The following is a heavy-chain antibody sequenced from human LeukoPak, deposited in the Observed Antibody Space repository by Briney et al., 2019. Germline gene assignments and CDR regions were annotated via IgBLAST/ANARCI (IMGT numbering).Heavy chain of an antibody. J-gene: IGHJ4*02. CDR3: ARDRPYYSDSSGNYRLDY. Sequence: SETLSPTCTVSGGSISSSSYYWGWIRQPPGKGLEWIGSIYYSGSTYYNPSLKSRVTISVDTSKNQFSLKLSSVTAADTAVYYCARDRPYYSDSSGNYRLDYWGQGTLVTVSS. D-gene: IGHD3-22*01. V-gene: IGHV4-39*02. CDR2: IYYSGST. CDR1: GGSISSSSYY.